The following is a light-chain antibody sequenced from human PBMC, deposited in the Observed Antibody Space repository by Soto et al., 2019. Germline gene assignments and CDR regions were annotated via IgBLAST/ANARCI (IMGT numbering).Light chain of an antibody. V-gene: IGKV3-20*01. CDR2: GAS. CDR1: QSVRNSY. J-gene: IGKJ2*01. CDR3: QQYGSSPYT. Sequence: DIVLTQSPGTLSLSPGERATLSCRASQSVRNSYLAWYQQKPGQAPRLLIYGASVRDTGIPDRFSGSGSGTDFTLTISRLEPEDVAVYYCQQYGSSPYTFGQGTKVEI.